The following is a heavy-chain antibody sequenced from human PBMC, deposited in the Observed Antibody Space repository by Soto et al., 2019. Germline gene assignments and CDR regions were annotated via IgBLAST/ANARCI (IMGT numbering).Heavy chain of an antibody. CDR3: ARMGDYYDNANDAFDL. CDR1: GFSLSHGRMG. J-gene: IGHJ3*01. D-gene: IGHD3-22*01. CDR2: IFANDDE. Sequence: QVTLKESGPVLVKPTEPLTLTCTVSGFSLSHGRMGVSWIRQPPGKALEWLAHIFANDDESYNTSLRTRLAVSRDTSKNQVVLTMTNMDPVDTATYYCARMGDYYDNANDAFDLWGQGTRVTVSS. V-gene: IGHV2-26*01.